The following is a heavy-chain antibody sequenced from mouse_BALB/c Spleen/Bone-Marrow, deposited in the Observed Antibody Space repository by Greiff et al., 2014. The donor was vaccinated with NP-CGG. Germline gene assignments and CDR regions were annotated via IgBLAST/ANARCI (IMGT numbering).Heavy chain of an antibody. V-gene: IGHV1-7*01. CDR2: INPSTGYT. Sequence: QVQLQQSGAELAKPGASVKMSCKASGYTFSNYWMHWVIQRPGQGLEWIGYINPSTGYTEYNQKFKDKATLTADKSSSTAYMQLSSLTSEDSAVYYCARSRGKYAMDYWGQGTSVTVSS. D-gene: IGHD2-1*01. J-gene: IGHJ4*01. CDR3: ARSRGKYAMDY. CDR1: GYTFSNYW.